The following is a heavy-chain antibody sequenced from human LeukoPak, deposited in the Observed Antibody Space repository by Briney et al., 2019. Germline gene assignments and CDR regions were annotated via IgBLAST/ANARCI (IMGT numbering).Heavy chain of an antibody. CDR1: GFTFSSYA. Sequence: PGGSLRLSCAASGFTFSSYAMSSVRQAPGKGLEWVSAVSGSGGRTYYADSVKGRFSISRDNSKNTLYLQMNSLRAEDTAVYYCAKAGALAVAGNFDYWGQATLVTVSS. J-gene: IGHJ4*02. CDR2: VSGSGGRT. CDR3: AKAGALAVAGNFDY. V-gene: IGHV3-23*01. D-gene: IGHD6-19*01.